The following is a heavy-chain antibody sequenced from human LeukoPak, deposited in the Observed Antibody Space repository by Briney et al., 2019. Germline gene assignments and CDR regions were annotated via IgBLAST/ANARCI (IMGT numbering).Heavy chain of an antibody. CDR2: SKYDGSTA. Sequence: PGGSLRHSCETSGFTLKNYWMSWLRRAPGKGLEWVSRSKYDGSTAMYAESVKGRFTISRDNARGTLYLQMNSLRVDDTAVYYCAKSDWFDPCGRGILVTVSS. CDR3: AKSDWFDP. V-gene: IGHV3-74*03. CDR1: GFTLKNYW. J-gene: IGHJ5*02.